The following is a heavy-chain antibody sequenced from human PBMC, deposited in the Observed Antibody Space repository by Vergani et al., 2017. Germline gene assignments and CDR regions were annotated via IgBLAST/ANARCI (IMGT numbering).Heavy chain of an antibody. D-gene: IGHD2-2*01. V-gene: IGHV4-34*01. CDR3: ARAPVVPAAIRPHRSSSRYYMDV. CDR2: INHSGST. Sequence: QVQLQQWGPGLLKPSETLSLTCAVYGGSLSGYYWSWIRQPPGKGLEWIGEINHSGSTNYNPSLKSRVTISVDTSKNQFSLKLSSVTAADTAVYYCARAPVVPAAIRPHRSSSRYYMDVWGKGTTVTVSS. CDR1: GGSLSGYY. J-gene: IGHJ6*03.